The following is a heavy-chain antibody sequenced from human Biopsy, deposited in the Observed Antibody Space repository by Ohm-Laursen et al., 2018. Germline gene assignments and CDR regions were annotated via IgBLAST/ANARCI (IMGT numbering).Heavy chain of an antibody. Sequence: GSLRLSCTASGFTFSSHAMSWVRQAPGKGLEWLSYISSSGATIKYADSVKGRFTISRDNAKNSLYLRMNSLRAKDTAVYFCARARDDFVVVPAAFFDFWGQGTLVTVSS. CDR2: ISSSGATI. D-gene: IGHD2-15*01. CDR1: GFTFSSHA. J-gene: IGHJ4*02. V-gene: IGHV3-11*01. CDR3: ARARDDFVVVPAAFFDF.